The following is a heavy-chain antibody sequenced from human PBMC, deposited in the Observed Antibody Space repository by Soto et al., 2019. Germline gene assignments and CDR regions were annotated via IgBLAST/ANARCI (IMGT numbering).Heavy chain of an antibody. Sequence: SVSNAWMNWVRQAPGKGLEWAGRIKSKTDGGTTDYAAPVKGRFTISRDDSKNTLYLQMNSLKTEDTAVYYCTTGVGATTWAYFDYWGKGTLVTVSS. V-gene: IGHV3-15*07. CDR2: IKSKTDGGTT. CDR1: SVSNAW. CDR3: TTGVGATTWAYFDY. J-gene: IGHJ4*02. D-gene: IGHD1-26*01.